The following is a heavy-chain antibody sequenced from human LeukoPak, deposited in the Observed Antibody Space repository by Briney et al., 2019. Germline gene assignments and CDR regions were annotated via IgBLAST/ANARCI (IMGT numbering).Heavy chain of an antibody. CDR2: IYHSGST. CDR1: GGSISSGGYY. J-gene: IGHJ3*02. CDR3: ARANCSSTSCRLPDAFDI. D-gene: IGHD2-2*01. V-gene: IGHV4-30-2*01. Sequence: SETLSLTCTVSGGSISSGGYYWSWIRQPPGKGLEWIGYIYHSGSTYYNPSLKSRVTISVDRSKNQFSLKLSSVTAADTAVYYCARANCSSTSCRLPDAFDIWGQGTMVTVSS.